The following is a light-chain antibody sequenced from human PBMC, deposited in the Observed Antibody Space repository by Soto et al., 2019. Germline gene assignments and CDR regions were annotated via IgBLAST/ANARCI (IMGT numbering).Light chain of an antibody. V-gene: IGKV3-11*01. J-gene: IGKJ3*01. CDR3: QQRSSWPFT. Sequence: EVVLTQSPATLSLSPGEGATLSCRASQSIGNSLAWYQQKPGQPPRLLIYATSTRATGIPARFSGSGSGTDFTLTISSLEPEDFAVYYCQQRSSWPFTFGPGTKVDIK. CDR2: ATS. CDR1: QSIGNS.